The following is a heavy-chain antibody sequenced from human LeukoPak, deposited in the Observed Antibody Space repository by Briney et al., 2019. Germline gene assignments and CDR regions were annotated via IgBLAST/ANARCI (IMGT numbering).Heavy chain of an antibody. Sequence: GGSLRLSCAASGFTFSDYYMSWIRQAPGKGLEWVSYISSSGSTIYYADSVKGRFTISRDNAKNSLYLQMNSLRAEDTAVYYCARDCAAAAWTFDCWGQGTLVTVSS. J-gene: IGHJ4*02. CDR2: ISSSGSTI. D-gene: IGHD3/OR15-3a*01. V-gene: IGHV3-11*04. CDR1: GFTFSDYY. CDR3: ARDCAAAAWTFDC.